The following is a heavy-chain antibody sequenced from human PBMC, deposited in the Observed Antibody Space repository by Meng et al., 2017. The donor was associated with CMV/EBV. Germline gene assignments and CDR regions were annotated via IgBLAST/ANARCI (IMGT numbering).Heavy chain of an antibody. J-gene: IGHJ4*02. CDR3: ARGEGNYYFDN. CDR1: GYTFTGYY. CDR2: INPNSGGI. Sequence: ASVKVSCKASGYTFTGYYMHWVRQAPGQGLEWMGWINPNSGGINYAQKFQGRVTMTRDTSISTAYMELSRLRSDDTAVYYCARGEGNYYFDNWGQGTLVTVSS. V-gene: IGHV1-2*02.